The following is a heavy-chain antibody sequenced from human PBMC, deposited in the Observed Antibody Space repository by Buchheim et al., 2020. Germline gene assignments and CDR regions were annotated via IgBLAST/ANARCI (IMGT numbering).Heavy chain of an antibody. Sequence: QVQLVESGGGVVQPGRSLRLSCAASGFTFSSYGMHWVRQAPGKGLEWVAVISYDGSNKYYADSVKGRFTISRDNAKNSLYLQMNSLRAEDTAVYYCARDRWYSSSWYESHYYYGMDVWGQGTT. D-gene: IGHD6-13*01. J-gene: IGHJ6*02. CDR1: GFTFSSYG. CDR3: ARDRWYSSSWYESHYYYGMDV. CDR2: ISYDGSNK. V-gene: IGHV3-30*03.